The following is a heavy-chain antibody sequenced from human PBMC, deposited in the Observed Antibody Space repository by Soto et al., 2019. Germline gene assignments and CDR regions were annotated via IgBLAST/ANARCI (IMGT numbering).Heavy chain of an antibody. V-gene: IGHV3-21*01. Sequence: GASLSLSCAASGFTFSDHPMNWVRQAPGKGLEWVSSIRTISSAIYFAGSVKGRFTISRDNAKNSLYLQMNSLRAEDTAVYYCARDHEIIVPAAYYYYGMDVWGQGTTVTVSS. D-gene: IGHD2-2*01. CDR1: GFTFSDHP. CDR2: IRTISSAI. J-gene: IGHJ6*02. CDR3: ARDHEIIVPAAYYYYGMDV.